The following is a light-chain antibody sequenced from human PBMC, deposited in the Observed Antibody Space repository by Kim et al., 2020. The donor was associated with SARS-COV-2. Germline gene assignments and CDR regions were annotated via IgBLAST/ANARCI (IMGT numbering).Light chain of an antibody. CDR3: ETWDSNTWL. J-gene: IGLJ3*02. CDR1: SGHSSYI. CDR2: LEGSGSY. Sequence: QPVLTQSSSASASLGSSVKLTCTLSSGHSSYIIAWHQQQPGKAPRYLMKLEGSGSYNKGSGVPDRFSGSSSGADRYLTISNLQSEDEADYYCETWDSNTWLCGGGAQLTDL. V-gene: IGLV4-60*03.